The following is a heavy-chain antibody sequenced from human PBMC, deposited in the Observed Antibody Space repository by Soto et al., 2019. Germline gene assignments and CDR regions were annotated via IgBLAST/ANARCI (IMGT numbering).Heavy chain of an antibody. V-gene: IGHV4-39*01. CDR3: ARGRGVPAAFSRRKSAKNWFDS. Sequence: SETLSLTCTVSGGSISSSSYYWGWIRQPPGKGLEWIGSIYYSGSTYYNPSLKSRVTISVDTSKNQFSLKLSSVTAADTAVYYCARGRGVPAAFSRRKSAKNWFDSWGQGTLVTVSS. D-gene: IGHD2-2*01. J-gene: IGHJ5*01. CDR1: GGSISSSSYY. CDR2: IYYSGST.